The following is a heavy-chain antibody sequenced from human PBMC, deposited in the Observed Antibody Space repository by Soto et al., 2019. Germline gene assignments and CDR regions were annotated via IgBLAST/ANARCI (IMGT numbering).Heavy chain of an antibody. V-gene: IGHV4-34*01. CDR1: GGSFSDYY. CDR2: INHSGSH. CDR3: ARFGYYGSGSYGDF. D-gene: IGHD3-10*01. J-gene: IGHJ4*02. Sequence: QVQLQQWGAGLLKPSETLSLTCVVYGGSFSDYYWTWIRQPPGKGLEWIGEINHSGSHNYNPSLKXXVXXSVDTSKSQFSLKLNSVTAADTAMYYCARFGYYGSGSYGDFWGQGNLVTVSS.